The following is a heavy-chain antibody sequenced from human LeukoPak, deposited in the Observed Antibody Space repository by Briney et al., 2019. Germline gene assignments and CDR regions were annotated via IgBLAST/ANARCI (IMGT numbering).Heavy chain of an antibody. CDR1: GFTFSSYT. J-gene: IGHJ3*01. Sequence: GGSLRLSFAASGFTFSSYTMHWARQIPGERPEWVSSISGDTTYIYYADSLKGRFTISRHNTNTSLFLQMNSLRAEDTATYFCARRGTDASFSFFDVWGQGTMVTVSS. V-gene: IGHV3-21*01. D-gene: IGHD1-1*01. CDR2: ISGDTTYI. CDR3: ARRGTDASFSFFDV.